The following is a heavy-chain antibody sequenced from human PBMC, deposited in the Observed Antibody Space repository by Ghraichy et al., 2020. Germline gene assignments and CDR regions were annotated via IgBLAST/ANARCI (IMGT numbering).Heavy chain of an antibody. CDR3: AKDFWRSSSWYSYYYGMDV. Sequence: GGSLRLSCAASGFTFSSYGMHWVRQAPGKGLEWVAVISYDGNNKYYADSVKGRFTISRDNSKNTLYLQMDSLRAEDTALYYCAKDFWRSSSWYSYYYGMDVWGQGTTVTVSS. CDR1: GFTFSSYG. J-gene: IGHJ6*02. CDR2: ISYDGNNK. V-gene: IGHV3-30*18. D-gene: IGHD6-13*01.